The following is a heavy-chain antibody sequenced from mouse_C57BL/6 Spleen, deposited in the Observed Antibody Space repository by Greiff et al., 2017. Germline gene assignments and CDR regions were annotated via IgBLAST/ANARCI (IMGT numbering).Heavy chain of an antibody. D-gene: IGHD2-1*01. CDR2: IHPNSGST. CDR1: GYTFTSYW. Sequence: QVQLKQPGAELVKPGASVKLSCKASGYTFTSYWMHWVKQRPGQGLEWIGMIHPNSGSTNYNEKFKSKATLTVDKSSSTAYMQLSSLTSEDSAVYDCARGGYGNYGNYWGQGTTLTVSS. J-gene: IGHJ2*01. CDR3: ARGGYGNYGNY. V-gene: IGHV1-64*01.